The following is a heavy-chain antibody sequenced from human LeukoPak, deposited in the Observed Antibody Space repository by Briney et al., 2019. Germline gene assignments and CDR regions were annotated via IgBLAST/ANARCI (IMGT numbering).Heavy chain of an antibody. V-gene: IGHV4-34*01. CDR1: GGSFSGYY. CDR2: INHSGST. Sequence: SETLSLTCAVYGGSFSGYYWSWLRRPPGKGLEWIGDINHSGSTNYNPSLMSGVTISVDTSKNQFSLKLSSVTAADTAVYYCARLGYCSGGSCYRIAFDFGGQGTMVTVSS. J-gene: IGHJ3*01. D-gene: IGHD2-15*01. CDR3: ARLGYCSGGSCYRIAFDF.